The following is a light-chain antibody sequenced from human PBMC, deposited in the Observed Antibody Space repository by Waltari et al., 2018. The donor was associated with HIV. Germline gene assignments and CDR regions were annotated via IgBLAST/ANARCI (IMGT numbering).Light chain of an antibody. CDR2: GAS. J-gene: IGKJ5*01. CDR1: QSVASNY. V-gene: IGKV3-20*01. CDR3: QHYGSSPPPT. Sequence: EIVLTQSPGTLSLSPGERATLSCRASQSVASNYIAWYQHRPGQAPRVLIYGASSRATGIPDRFTGSASGADFTLTISRLEPEDFGMYYCQHYGSSPPPTFGQGTRLEIK.